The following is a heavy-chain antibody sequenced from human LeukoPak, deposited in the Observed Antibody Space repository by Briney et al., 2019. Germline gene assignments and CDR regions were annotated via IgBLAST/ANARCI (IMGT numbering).Heavy chain of an antibody. CDR3: ARDFRYAFDN. V-gene: IGHV3-48*04. CDR1: GFTFSDYS. CDR2: VGISSGNT. D-gene: IGHD5-12*01. J-gene: IGHJ4*02. Sequence: GGSLRLSCAASGFTFSDYSMNWVGQAPGKGLEWISYVGISSGNTKYADSVKGRITISGDSAKNSVYLQMNSLRVEDTAVYYCARDFRYAFDNWGQGTLVTVSS.